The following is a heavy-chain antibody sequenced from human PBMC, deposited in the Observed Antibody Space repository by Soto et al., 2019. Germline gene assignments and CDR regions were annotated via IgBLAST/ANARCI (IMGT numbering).Heavy chain of an antibody. CDR2: IYYSGST. CDR1: GGSISSGDYY. D-gene: IGHD3-22*01. Sequence: PSETLSLTCTVSGGSISSGDYYWSWIRQPPGKGLEWIGYIYYSGSTYYNPSLKSRVTISVDTSKKQFSLKLSSVTAADTAVHYCASISSGYYSRRTFDYWGQGTLVTVSS. J-gene: IGHJ4*02. CDR3: ASISSGYYSRRTFDY. V-gene: IGHV4-30-4*01.